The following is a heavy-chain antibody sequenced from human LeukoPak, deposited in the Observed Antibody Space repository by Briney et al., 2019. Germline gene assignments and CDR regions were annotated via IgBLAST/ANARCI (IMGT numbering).Heavy chain of an antibody. J-gene: IGHJ4*02. CDR1: GGSFSGYY. CDR3: ASRLRDGYNFDY. D-gene: IGHD5-24*01. V-gene: IGHV4-34*01. CDR2: INHSGRT. Sequence: SETLSLTCAVYGGSFSGYYWSWIRQPRGKGLEWIGEINHSGRTNYNPSLRSRVTRSVDTSKNQFSLKLSSATAADTAVYYCASRLRDGYNFDYWGEGTRVTVSS.